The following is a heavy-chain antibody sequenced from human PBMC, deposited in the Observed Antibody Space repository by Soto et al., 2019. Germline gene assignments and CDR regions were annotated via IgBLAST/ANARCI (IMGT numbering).Heavy chain of an antibody. J-gene: IGHJ2*01. CDR2: VRSKGNNYAT. Sequence: EVQRVESGGGLVQPGGSLKLSCAASGFTFSVSAMHWVRQASGKGLEWVGRVRSKGNNYATTYAASVKGRFTISRDDSKNTAYLHLNSLKPADTAVYFLPRFSASEHWYSDLWGRGTLVTVSP. CDR1: GFTFSVSA. V-gene: IGHV3-73*02. D-gene: IGHD5-12*01. CDR3: PRFSASEHWYSDL.